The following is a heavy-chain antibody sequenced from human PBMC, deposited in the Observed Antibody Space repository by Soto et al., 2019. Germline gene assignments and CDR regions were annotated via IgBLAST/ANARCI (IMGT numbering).Heavy chain of an antibody. V-gene: IGHV3-33*01. CDR3: ARAYEPIGSYYFDY. Sequence: GGSLRLSCAASGFTFSSYGMHWVRQAPGKGLEWVAVIWYDGSNKYYADSVKGRFTISRDNSKNTLYLQMNSLRAEDTAVYYCARAYEPIGSYYFDYWGQGTLVTVSS. CDR1: GFTFSSYG. D-gene: IGHD2-8*01. J-gene: IGHJ4*02. CDR2: IWYDGSNK.